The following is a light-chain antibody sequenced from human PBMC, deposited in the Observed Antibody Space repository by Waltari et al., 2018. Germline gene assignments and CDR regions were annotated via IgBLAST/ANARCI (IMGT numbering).Light chain of an antibody. V-gene: IGKV3-20*01. CDR2: GAS. CDR1: QIVISDS. J-gene: IGKJ1*01. Sequence: DNVLTPSPGTLSLSPGEGAALSCRASQIVISDSLAWYQHKPGQAPRLLIYGASNRATGIPDRFSGSGSGTEFTLTISSLEPEDFAIYYCQQYSGSPRTFGQGTKVEIK. CDR3: QQYSGSPRT.